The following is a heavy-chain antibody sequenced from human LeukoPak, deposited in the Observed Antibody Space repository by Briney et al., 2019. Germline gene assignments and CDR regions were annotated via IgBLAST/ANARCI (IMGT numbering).Heavy chain of an antibody. CDR3: TTNDAFDI. CDR1: GFTFNNAW. CDR2: IKSKIDGGTTDGTT. J-gene: IGHJ3*02. V-gene: IGHV3-15*01. Sequence: GGSLGLSCAASGFTFNNAWMSWVRQAPGKGLEWVGRIKSKIDGGTTDGTTDYAGPVKGRFTISRDDSKNTLYLQMNSPKTEDTAVYYCTTNDAFDIWGQGTMVTVSS.